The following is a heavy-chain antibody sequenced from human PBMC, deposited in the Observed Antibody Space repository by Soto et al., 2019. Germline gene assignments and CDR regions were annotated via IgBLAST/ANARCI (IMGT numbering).Heavy chain of an antibody. D-gene: IGHD3-16*01. V-gene: IGHV4-34*01. Sequence: PSETLSLTCAVSGGSFRGYFWSWIRQSPAKGLEWIGEINDSGNTYNNPSFKSRLTISVDTSTSQISLRLTSVTAADSAVYYCQGGDFWGQGTRVTVS. CDR1: GGSFRGYF. CDR2: INDSGNT. J-gene: IGHJ4*02. CDR3: QGGDF.